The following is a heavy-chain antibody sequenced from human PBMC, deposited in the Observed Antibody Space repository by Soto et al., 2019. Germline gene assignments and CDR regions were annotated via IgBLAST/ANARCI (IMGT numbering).Heavy chain of an antibody. CDR3: AKQHVTMKL. V-gene: IGHV1-69*12. CDR2: IIPMINTA. Sequence: QVQLVQSGAEVKKPGSSVKVSCKASGGTSSSYAISWVRQAPGQGLEWMGGIIPMINTANYAQKVQGRVTITADESTRTAYMGPSSLRSEDTAVYYCAKQHVTMKLWGQGTLVTVSS. J-gene: IGHJ4*02. D-gene: IGHD3-22*01. CDR1: GGTSSSYA.